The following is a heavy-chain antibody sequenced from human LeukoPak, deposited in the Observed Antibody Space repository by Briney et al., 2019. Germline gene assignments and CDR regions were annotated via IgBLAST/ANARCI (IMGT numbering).Heavy chain of an antibody. D-gene: IGHD4-17*01. CDR2: ISSSGSTI. Sequence: GGSLRLSCAASGFTFSSYEMNWVRQAPGKGLEWVSYISSSGSTIYYADSVKGRFTISRDSAKNSLYLQMNSLRAEGTAVYYCARVGDYGVLYWGQGTLVTVSS. CDR3: ARVGDYGVLY. V-gene: IGHV3-48*03. CDR1: GFTFSSYE. J-gene: IGHJ4*02.